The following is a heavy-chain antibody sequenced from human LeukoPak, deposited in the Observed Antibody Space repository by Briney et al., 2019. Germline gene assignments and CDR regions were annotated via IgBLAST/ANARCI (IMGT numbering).Heavy chain of an antibody. J-gene: IGHJ5*02. V-gene: IGHV3-15*04. CDR1: GFTFSNAW. D-gene: IGHD4-11*01. Sequence: GGSLRLSCAASGFTFSNAWMSWVRQAPGKGLEWVGRIETKTDGGTTDYAAPVKGRFTISRDDSKNTLYLQMNSLKTEDTAVYYCTTDYSNYLNWFDPWGQGTLVTVSS. CDR3: TTDYSNYLNWFDP. CDR2: IETKTDGGTT.